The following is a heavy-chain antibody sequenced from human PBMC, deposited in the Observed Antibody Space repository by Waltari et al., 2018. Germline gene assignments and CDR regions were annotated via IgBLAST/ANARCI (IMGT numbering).Heavy chain of an antibody. CDR3: ATAGSGSYHGD. CDR2: ISGRGGST. V-gene: IGHV3-23*04. Sequence: EVQLVESGGGLIQPGGSLRLSCAASGFTFRSYAMSWVRQAPGKGLEWVSAISGRGGSTYYADSVKGRFTISRDNSKNTLYLQMNSLRAEDTAVYYCATAGSGSYHGDWGQGTLVTVSS. CDR1: GFTFRSYA. J-gene: IGHJ4*02. D-gene: IGHD1-26*01.